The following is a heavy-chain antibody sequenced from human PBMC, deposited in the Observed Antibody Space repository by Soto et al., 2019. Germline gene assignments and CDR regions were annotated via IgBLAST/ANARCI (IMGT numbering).Heavy chain of an antibody. Sequence: PGGSLRLSCAASGFTFSSYAMSWVRQAPGKGLEWVSAISGSGGSTYYADSVKGRFTISRDNSKNTLYLQMNSLRAEDTAVYYCAIIGAALPSLRYYYYYGMDVWGQGTTVTVSS. D-gene: IGHD3-10*01. CDR2: ISGSGGST. CDR3: AIIGAALPSLRYYYYYGMDV. CDR1: GFTFSSYA. J-gene: IGHJ6*02. V-gene: IGHV3-23*01.